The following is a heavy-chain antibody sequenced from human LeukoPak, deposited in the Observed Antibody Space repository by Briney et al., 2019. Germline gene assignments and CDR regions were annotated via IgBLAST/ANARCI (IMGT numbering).Heavy chain of an antibody. Sequence: GGSLRLSCAASGFTFSSYSMNWVRQASGKGLEWVSSISSSTSYIYYADSVKGRFTISRDNAKNSLYLQMNSLRAEDTAVYYCAREDYGDYIGWFDPWGQGTLVTVSS. CDR2: ISSSTSYI. CDR3: AREDYGDYIGWFDP. J-gene: IGHJ5*02. D-gene: IGHD4-17*01. CDR1: GFTFSSYS. V-gene: IGHV3-21*01.